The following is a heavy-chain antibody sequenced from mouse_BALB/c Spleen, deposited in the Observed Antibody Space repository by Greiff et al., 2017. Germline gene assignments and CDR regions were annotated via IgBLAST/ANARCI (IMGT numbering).Heavy chain of an antibody. V-gene: IGHV1-5*01. Sequence: EVQLQQSGTVLARPGASVKMSCKASGYTFTSYWMHWVNQRPGQGLEWIGAIYPGNSDTSYNQKFKGKAKLTAVTSTSTAYMELSSLTNEDSAVYYCTGTLYYGYDVGFAYWGQGTLVTVSA. CDR1: GYTFTSYW. CDR2: IYPGNSDT. D-gene: IGHD2-2*01. CDR3: TGTLYYGYDVGFAY. J-gene: IGHJ3*01.